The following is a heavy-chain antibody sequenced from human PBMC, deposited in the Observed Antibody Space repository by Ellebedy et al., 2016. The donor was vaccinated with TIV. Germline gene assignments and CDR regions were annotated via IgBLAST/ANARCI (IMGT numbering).Heavy chain of an antibody. J-gene: IGHJ6*02. Sequence: GGSLRLSXAASGFTFSNYGMHWVRQAPGKGLEWVAVIWYDGNNKYYADSVKGRFTISRDNSKNTLYLQMNSLKTEDTAVYYCTIGPAVGMDVWGQGTTVNVSS. CDR3: TIGPAVGMDV. CDR2: IWYDGNNK. CDR1: GFTFSNYG. V-gene: IGHV3-33*01. D-gene: IGHD2-2*01.